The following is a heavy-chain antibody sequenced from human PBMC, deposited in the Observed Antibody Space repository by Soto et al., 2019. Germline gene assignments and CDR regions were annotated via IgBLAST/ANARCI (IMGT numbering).Heavy chain of an antibody. CDR2: IRSKAYGGTT. V-gene: IGHV3-49*03. Sequence: GGSLRLSCTASGFTFGDYAMSWFRQAPGKGLEWVGFIRSKAYGGTTEYAASVKGRFTISRDDSKSIAYLQMNSLKTEDTAVYYCTRDPRDFWSGHNFDYWGQGTLVTVSS. CDR1: GFTFGDYA. J-gene: IGHJ4*02. CDR3: TRDPRDFWSGHNFDY. D-gene: IGHD3-3*01.